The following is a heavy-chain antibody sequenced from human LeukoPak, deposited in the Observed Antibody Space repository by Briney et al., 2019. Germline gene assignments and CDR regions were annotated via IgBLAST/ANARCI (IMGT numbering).Heavy chain of an antibody. CDR1: GDSISTSKSY. D-gene: IGHD2/OR15-2a*01. CDR2: IYYTGNT. CDR3: ARILARQFTSFSDSSPYTYYYMDV. V-gene: IGHV4-39*07. Sequence: SETLSLTCTVSGDSISTSKSYWGWIRQPPLKGLEWIGSIYYTGNTYYNASLKSRGTISVDTSQNQFSLRLSSLTAADTAVYYCARILARQFTSFSDSSPYTYYYMDVWGKGTTVTVSS. J-gene: IGHJ6*03.